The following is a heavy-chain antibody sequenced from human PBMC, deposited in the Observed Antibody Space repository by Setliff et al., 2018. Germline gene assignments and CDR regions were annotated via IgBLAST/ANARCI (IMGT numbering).Heavy chain of an antibody. V-gene: IGHV3-30-3*01. J-gene: IGHJ4*02. CDR1: GFTISYYA. D-gene: IGHD2-15*01. Sequence: GGSLRLSCAASGFTISYYAIHWVRQAPGEGLEWVAVSRYAENYQYYADSVKGRFTISRDNSKNTLYLQMNSLRPEDTAVYYCARTCSGSGCYAGLESWGQGTPVTVSS. CDR3: ARTCSGSGCYAGLES. CDR2: SRYAENYQ.